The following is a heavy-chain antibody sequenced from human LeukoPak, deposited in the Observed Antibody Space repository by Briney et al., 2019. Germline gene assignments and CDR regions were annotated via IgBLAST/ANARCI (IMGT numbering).Heavy chain of an antibody. CDR3: GNQCSGGTCPEH. V-gene: IGHV3-7*01. J-gene: IGHJ1*01. D-gene: IGHD2-15*01. Sequence: GGSLRLSCAASGFSISRYRMTWVRQAPGKGLEWVGNIQYDGNVKHYVDSVRGRFTISRDNAKNSVYLQMNSLRAEDSAVYFCGNQCSGGTCPEHWGQGTQVTVSS. CDR1: GFSISRYR. CDR2: IQYDGNVK.